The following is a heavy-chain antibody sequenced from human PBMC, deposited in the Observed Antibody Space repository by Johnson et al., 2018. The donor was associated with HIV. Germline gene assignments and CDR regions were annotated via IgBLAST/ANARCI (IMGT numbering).Heavy chain of an antibody. CDR3: ARDHIVGATILFPDAFDI. Sequence: VQVVESGGGLVKPGGSLRLSCAASGFTFSDYCMSWIRQAPGKGLEWVSYISSSGSTKCSADSVKGRFIISRDNAKNSLYLQMNSLGAEDTAVYYCARDHIVGATILFPDAFDIWGRGTMVTVSS. D-gene: IGHD1-26*01. CDR1: GFTFSDYC. J-gene: IGHJ3*02. CDR2: ISSSGSTK. V-gene: IGHV3-11*04.